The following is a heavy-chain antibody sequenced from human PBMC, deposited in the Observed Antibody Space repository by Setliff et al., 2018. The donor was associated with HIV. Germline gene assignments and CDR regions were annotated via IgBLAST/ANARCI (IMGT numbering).Heavy chain of an antibody. Sequence: ASVKVSCKASGYTFTGNYIHWVRQAPGQGLEWMGWINPNSGGTNYEQKFQGRVTITADKSTSTAYMELNSLRSDDTAIYYCARSDCSSVRCYLGHAFEIWGQGTMVTVSS. D-gene: IGHD2-15*01. J-gene: IGHJ3*02. V-gene: IGHV1-2*02. CDR3: ARSDCSSVRCYLGHAFEI. CDR1: GYTFTGNY. CDR2: INPNSGGT.